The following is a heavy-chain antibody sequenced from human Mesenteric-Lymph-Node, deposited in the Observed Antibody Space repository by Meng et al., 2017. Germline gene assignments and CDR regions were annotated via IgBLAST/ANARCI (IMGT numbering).Heavy chain of an antibody. CDR3: ARDEYYYGSGSYSPFDY. V-gene: IGHV3-9*01. J-gene: IGHJ4*02. CDR2: ISWNSGSI. D-gene: IGHD3-10*01. CDR1: GFTFDDYA. Sequence: SLKISCAASGFTFDDYAMHWVRQAPGKGLEWVSGISWNSGSIGYADSVKGRFTISRDNAKNSLYLQMNSLRAEDTAVYYCARDEYYYGSGSYSPFDYWGQGTLVTVSS.